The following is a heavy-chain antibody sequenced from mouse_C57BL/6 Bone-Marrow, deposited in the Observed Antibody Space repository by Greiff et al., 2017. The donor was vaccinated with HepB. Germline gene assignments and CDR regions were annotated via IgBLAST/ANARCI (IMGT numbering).Heavy chain of an antibody. CDR2: IYPSDSET. Sequence: QVQLQQSGAELVRPGSSVKLSCKASGYTFTSYWMDWVKQRPGQGLEWIGNIYPSDSETHYNQKFKDKATLTGDKSSSTAYMQLSSLTSEDSAVYYCARQGNDYDGWTWFAYWGQGTLVTVSA. CDR1: GYTFTSYW. V-gene: IGHV1-61*01. CDR3: ARQGNDYDGWTWFAY. D-gene: IGHD2-4*01. J-gene: IGHJ3*01.